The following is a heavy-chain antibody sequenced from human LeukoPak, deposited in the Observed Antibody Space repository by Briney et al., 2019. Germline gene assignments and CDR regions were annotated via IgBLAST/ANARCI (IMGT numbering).Heavy chain of an antibody. CDR2: ISYVGSNK. V-gene: IGHV3-30*04. Sequence: GGSLRLSCAASGFTFSSYAMHWVRQAPGKGLEWVAVISYVGSNKYYADSVKGRFTISRDNSKNTLYLQMNSLRAEDTAVYYCARDRGSYYAYWGQGTLVTVSS. J-gene: IGHJ4*02. CDR1: GFTFSSYA. D-gene: IGHD1-26*01. CDR3: ARDRGSYYAY.